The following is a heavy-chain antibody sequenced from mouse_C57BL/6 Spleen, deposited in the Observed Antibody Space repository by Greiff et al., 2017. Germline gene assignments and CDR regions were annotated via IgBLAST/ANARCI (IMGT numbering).Heavy chain of an antibody. V-gene: IGHV1-69*01. D-gene: IGHD1-1*02. J-gene: IGHJ2*01. CDR3: ARSGDGGY. CDR2: IDPSDSYT. CDR1: GYTFTSYW. Sequence: QVQLQQPGAELVMPGASVKLSCKASGYTFTSYWMHWVKQRPGQGLEWIGEIDPSDSYTNYNQKFKGKATLTVDKSSSTAYMQLSSLPSEDSAVYYCARSGDGGYWGQGTTLTVSS.